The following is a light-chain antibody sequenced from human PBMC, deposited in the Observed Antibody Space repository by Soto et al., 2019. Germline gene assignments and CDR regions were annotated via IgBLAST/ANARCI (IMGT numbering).Light chain of an antibody. V-gene: IGKV4-1*01. CDR3: QQYYSTPRT. CDR1: QSVLYSSNNKNY. J-gene: IGKJ1*01. Sequence: DIVMTQSPDSLAVSLGERATINCKSSQSVLYSSNNKNYLAWYQQTPGQPPKLLIYWASTRESGVPDRFSGRGSGTDFTLTISSLQAEDVAVYYCQQYYSTPRTFGQGTKVEIK. CDR2: WAS.